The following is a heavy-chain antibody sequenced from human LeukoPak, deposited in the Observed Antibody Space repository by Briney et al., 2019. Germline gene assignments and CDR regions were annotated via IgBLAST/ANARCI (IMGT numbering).Heavy chain of an antibody. Sequence: ASVKVSCKASGYTFTGYYMHWVQQAPGQGLEWMGWINPNSGGTNYAQKFQGRVTMTRDTSISTAYMELSRLRSDDTAVYYCARAVAAPKDAFDIWGQGTMVTVSS. V-gene: IGHV1-2*02. J-gene: IGHJ3*02. D-gene: IGHD6-19*01. CDR1: GYTFTGYY. CDR2: INPNSGGT. CDR3: ARAVAAPKDAFDI.